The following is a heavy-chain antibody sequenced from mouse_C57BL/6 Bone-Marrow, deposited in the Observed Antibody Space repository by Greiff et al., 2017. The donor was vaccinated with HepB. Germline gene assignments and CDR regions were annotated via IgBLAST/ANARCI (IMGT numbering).Heavy chain of an antibody. CDR2: ISSGGSYT. D-gene: IGHD1-1*01. J-gene: IGHJ4*01. CDR1: GFTFSSYG. CDR3: ASHHYYGSSPHYYAMYY. V-gene: IGHV5-6*01. Sequence: EVMLVESGGDLVKPGGSLKLSCAASGFTFSSYGMSWVRQTPDKRLEWVATISSGGSYTYYPDSVKGRFTISRDNAKNTLYLQMSSLKSEDTAMYYCASHHYYGSSPHYYAMYYWGQGPSVTFSS.